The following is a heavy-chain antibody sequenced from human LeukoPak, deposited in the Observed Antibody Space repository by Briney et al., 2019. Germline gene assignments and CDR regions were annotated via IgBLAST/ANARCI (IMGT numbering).Heavy chain of an antibody. V-gene: IGHV3-23*01. CDR2: ISGSGGST. Sequence: PGGSLRLSCAASGFTFSSYAMSWVRQAPGKGLEWVSAISGSGGSTYYADSVKGRFTISRDNAKNSLYLQMNSLRAEDTAVYYCAKVNDFWSGYCDYWGQGTLVTVSS. CDR1: GFTFSSYA. D-gene: IGHD3-3*01. CDR3: AKVNDFWSGYCDY. J-gene: IGHJ4*02.